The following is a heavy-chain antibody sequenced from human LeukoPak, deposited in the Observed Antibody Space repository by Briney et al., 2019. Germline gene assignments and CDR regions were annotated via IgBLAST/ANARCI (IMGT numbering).Heavy chain of an antibody. CDR3: AREREYSYVFDH. V-gene: IGHV1-69*13. Sequence: SVKVSCKASGGTFSSYAISWVRQAPGQGLEWMGGIIPIFGTANYAQKFQGRVTITADESTSTAYMELSSLRSEDTAVYYCAREREYSYVFDHWGQGTLVTVSS. CDR1: GGTFSSYA. D-gene: IGHD5-18*01. CDR2: IIPIFGTA. J-gene: IGHJ4*02.